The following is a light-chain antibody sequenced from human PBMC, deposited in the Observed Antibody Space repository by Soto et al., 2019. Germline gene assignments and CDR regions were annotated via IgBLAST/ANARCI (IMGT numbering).Light chain of an antibody. Sequence: IVVTQSPLSLPVTPGEPASISCRSSQSLLHSNGYNYLDWYLQKPGQSPQLLIYWGSNRASGVPDRFTGSGSGTDFTLKISRVEAEDVGVYYCTQALHTPFTFGQGTRLEIK. CDR3: TQALHTPFT. CDR2: WGS. J-gene: IGKJ5*01. CDR1: QSLLHSNGYNY. V-gene: IGKV2-28*01.